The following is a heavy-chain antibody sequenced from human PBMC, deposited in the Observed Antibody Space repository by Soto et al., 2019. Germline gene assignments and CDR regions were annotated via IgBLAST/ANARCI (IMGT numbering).Heavy chain of an antibody. CDR1: GFTFSSYS. V-gene: IGHV3-48*02. CDR2: ISSSPNTI. CDR3: ARVCSGGSCNYASYYGMDV. Sequence: EVQLVESGGGLVQPGGSLRLSCAASGFTFSSYSMNWVRQAPGKGLEWVSYISSSPNTIYYADSVKGRFTISRDNARNSLYLQMNSLRDEDAAVYYCARVCSGGSCNYASYYGMDVWGQVTTVTVSS. D-gene: IGHD2-15*01. J-gene: IGHJ6*02.